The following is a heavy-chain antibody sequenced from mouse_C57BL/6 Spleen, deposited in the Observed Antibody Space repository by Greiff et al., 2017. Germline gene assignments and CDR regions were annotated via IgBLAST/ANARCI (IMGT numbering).Heavy chain of an antibody. Sequence: EVQVVESGEGLVQPGGSLKLSCAASGFTFSSYAMSWVRQTPEKRLEWVAYISSGGDYIYYADTVKGRFTISRDNARNTLYLQMSSLKSEDTAMYYCTREGTGAWCAYWGQGTLVTVSA. J-gene: IGHJ3*01. CDR2: ISSGGDYI. CDR3: TREGTGAWCAY. CDR1: GFTFSSYA. V-gene: IGHV5-9-1*02. D-gene: IGHD3-3*01.